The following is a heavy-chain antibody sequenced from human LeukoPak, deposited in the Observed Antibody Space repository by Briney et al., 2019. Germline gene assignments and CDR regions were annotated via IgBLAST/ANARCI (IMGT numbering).Heavy chain of an antibody. CDR1: GFTFCNTW. V-gene: IGHV3-74*03. J-gene: IGHJ4*02. CDR3: ARDRYYVPDY. Sequence: GGSLRLSCAASGFTFCNTWMHWVRQAPGRGLVWVSRIHSDGISTTYADSVKGRFTISRDNAKNTLYLQMNSLRAEDTAVYYCARDRYYVPDYWGQGTLVTVSS. CDR2: IHSDGIST. D-gene: IGHD3-10*02.